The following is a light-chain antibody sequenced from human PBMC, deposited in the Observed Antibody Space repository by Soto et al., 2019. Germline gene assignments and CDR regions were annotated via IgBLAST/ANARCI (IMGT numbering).Light chain of an antibody. CDR2: DAS. CDR1: QSVSSY. CDR3: QQRSNWPSGT. J-gene: IGKJ1*01. Sequence: EIVLTQSPATLSLSPGERATLSCRASQSVSSYLAWYQQKPGQAPRLLIYDASNRATGIPARFSRSGSGTDFTLTISSLEPEDFAVYYCQQRSNWPSGTFGQGTKVEIK. V-gene: IGKV3-11*01.